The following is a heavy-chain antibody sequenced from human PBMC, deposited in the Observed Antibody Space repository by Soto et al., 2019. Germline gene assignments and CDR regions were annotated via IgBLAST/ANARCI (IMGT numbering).Heavy chain of an antibody. D-gene: IGHD3-16*02. CDR1: GFTLSNYW. J-gene: IGHJ3*02. CDR3: ARDKMAPFRLGELSFLTATPENAFDI. Sequence: EVQLVESGGGLVQPGGSLRLSCAASGFTLSNYWMTWVRQAPGKGLEWVANIKLDGSKKYYVDSVKGRFTISRDNAKNELYLQMNSLRVEDTAVYYCARDKMAPFRLGELSFLTATPENAFDIWGQGTMVTVSS. V-gene: IGHV3-7*01. CDR2: IKLDGSKK.